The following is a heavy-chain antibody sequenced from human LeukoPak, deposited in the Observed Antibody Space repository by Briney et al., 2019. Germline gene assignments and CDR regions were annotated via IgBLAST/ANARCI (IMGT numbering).Heavy chain of an antibody. V-gene: IGHV3-23*01. CDR2: GGSGGST. J-gene: IGHJ6*03. CDR1: GFIFSSYA. Sequence: QTGGSLRLSCAASGFIFSSYAMSWVRQAPGKGLEWVSYGGSGGSTYYADSVKGRFTVSRDNSKSTLYLQMNSLTAEDTAVYYCAKMRGQYYHSYYMDAWGKGTTVTVSS. CDR3: AKMRGQYYHSYYMDA.